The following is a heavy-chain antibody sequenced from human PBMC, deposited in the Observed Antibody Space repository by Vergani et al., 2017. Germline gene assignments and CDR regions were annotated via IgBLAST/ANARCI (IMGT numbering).Heavy chain of an antibody. D-gene: IGHD6-25*01. CDR1: GGSISSGDHC. Sequence: QVQLQESGPGVVKPSQTLSLTFAVSGGSISSGDHCWTWIRQRPGKGLAWIGYIFYSGTTYDNPSLRSRRTNSVDMSQNQFSLKFRSVTAADTALYYCARVDTQVPATSHFYYMDVWGKGTTVVVSS. J-gene: IGHJ6*03. CDR2: IFYSGTT. CDR3: ARVDTQVPATSHFYYMDV. V-gene: IGHV4-31*11.